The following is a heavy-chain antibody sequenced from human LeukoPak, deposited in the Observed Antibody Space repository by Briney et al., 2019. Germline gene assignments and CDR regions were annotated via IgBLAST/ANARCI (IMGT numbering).Heavy chain of an antibody. D-gene: IGHD6-25*01. CDR1: GFTFSSYA. CDR2: ISGSGGST. Sequence: GGSLRLSCAASGFTFSSYAMSWVRQAPGKGLEWVSAISGSGGSTYYADSVKGRFTISRDNSKNTLYLQMNSLRAEDTAVYYCARGGSSSGSPGDYWGQGTLVTVSS. V-gene: IGHV3-23*01. CDR3: ARGGSSSGSPGDY. J-gene: IGHJ4*02.